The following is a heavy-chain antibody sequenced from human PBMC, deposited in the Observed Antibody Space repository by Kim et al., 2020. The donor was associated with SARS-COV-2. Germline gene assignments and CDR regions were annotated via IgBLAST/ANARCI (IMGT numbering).Heavy chain of an antibody. D-gene: IGHD6-19*01. CDR1: GGSISSSNW. J-gene: IGHJ4*02. CDR3: ARMAVAGTRLLDFDY. V-gene: IGHV4-4*02. CDR2: IYHSGST. Sequence: SETLSLTCAVSGGSISSSNWWSWVRQPPGKGLEWIGEIYHSGSTNYNPSLKSRVTISVDKSKNQFSLKLSSVTAADTAVYYCARMAVAGTRLLDFDYWGQGTLVTVSS.